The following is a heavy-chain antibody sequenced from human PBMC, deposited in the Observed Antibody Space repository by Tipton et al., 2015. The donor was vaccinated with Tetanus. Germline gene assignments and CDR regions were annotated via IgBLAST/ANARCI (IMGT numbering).Heavy chain of an antibody. CDR2: IYPGDSDT. J-gene: IGHJ4*02. CDR3: ARAHCTDGVCNFDF. V-gene: IGHV5-51*01. CDR1: GYIFNNYW. Sequence: QLVQSGGEVKKPGESLKISCKGSGYIFNNYWIGWVRQKPGKGLEWMGIIYPGDSDTRYSPSFQGQVTIPVDKSINTAYLQWSSLKASDTSMFYWARAHCTDGVCNFDFWGQGALVTVAS. D-gene: IGHD2-8*01.